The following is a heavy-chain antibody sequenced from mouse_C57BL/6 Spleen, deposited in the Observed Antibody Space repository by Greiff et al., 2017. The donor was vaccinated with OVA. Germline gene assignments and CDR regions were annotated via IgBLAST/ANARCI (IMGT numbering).Heavy chain of an antibody. V-gene: IGHV3-6*01. CDR3: ASAAEWFAY. Sequence: VQLKESGPGLVKPSQSLSLTCSVTGYSITSGYYWNWIRQFPGNKLEWMGYISYDGSNNYNPSLNNRISITRDTSKNQFFLKLNSVTTEDTPTYYCASAAEWFAYWGQGTLVTVSA. CDR1: GYSITSGYY. CDR2: ISYDGSN. J-gene: IGHJ3*01.